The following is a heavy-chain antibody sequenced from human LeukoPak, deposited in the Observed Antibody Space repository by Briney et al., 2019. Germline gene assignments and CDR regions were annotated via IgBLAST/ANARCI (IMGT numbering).Heavy chain of an antibody. CDR2: IYYSGST. D-gene: IGHD5-24*01. CDR3: ARHSGHGYNLTPFDY. V-gene: IGHV4-39*01. CDR1: GGSISSSSYY. Sequence: PSETLSLICTVSGGSISSSSYYWGWIRQPPGKGLEWIETIYYSGSTYYNPSLKSRVTISVDSSKNQFSLTLSSVTAADTAVYYCARHSGHGYNLTPFDYWGQGTPVTVSS. J-gene: IGHJ4*02.